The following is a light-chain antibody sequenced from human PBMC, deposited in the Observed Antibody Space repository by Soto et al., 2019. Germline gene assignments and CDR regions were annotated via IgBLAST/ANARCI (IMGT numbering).Light chain of an antibody. CDR2: DIS. J-gene: IGKJ4*01. V-gene: IGKV3-11*01. CDR1: QSVSIY. Sequence: EIVLTQSPATLSLSPGERATLSCRASQSVSIYLAWYQQRPGHTPRLLIYDISTRAAGIPARFSGSVFRTDYTLTISNLETEDSAVYYCQQRFAWPNSFGGGTKVQI. CDR3: QQRFAWPNS.